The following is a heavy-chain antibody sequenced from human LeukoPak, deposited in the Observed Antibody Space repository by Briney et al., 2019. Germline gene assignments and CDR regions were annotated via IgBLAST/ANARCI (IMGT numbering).Heavy chain of an antibody. D-gene: IGHD1/OR15-1a*01. V-gene: IGHV4-34*01. CDR3: AXVRGNNLFYYYYYGMDV. CDR2: XXHXGST. CDR1: GGSFXGYY. Sequence: KTSETLSLTCAVYGGSFXGYYWSWIXQPPGXXXXXXXXXXHXGSTNYXXXXXXXXXXSXXXSKNXFXLKLSXVTAADTAVYYCAXVRGNNLFYYYYYGMDVWGQGTTVTVSS. J-gene: IGHJ6*02.